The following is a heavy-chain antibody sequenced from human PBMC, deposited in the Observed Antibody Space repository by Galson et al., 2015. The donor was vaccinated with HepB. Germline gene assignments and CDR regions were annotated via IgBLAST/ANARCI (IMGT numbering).Heavy chain of an antibody. V-gene: IGHV3-7*01. D-gene: IGHD4-17*01. CDR3: VREGDYGDYVGSDYYYMDV. J-gene: IGHJ6*03. Sequence: GKGLEWVANINQDETEKYYADSVKGRFTISRDNAKNSVYMQMNSLRAEDTAVYYCVREGDYGDYVGSDYYYMDVWGKGATVTVSS. CDR2: INQDETEK.